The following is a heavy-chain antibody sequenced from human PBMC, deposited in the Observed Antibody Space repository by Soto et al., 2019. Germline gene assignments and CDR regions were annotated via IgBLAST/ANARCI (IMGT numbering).Heavy chain of an antibody. D-gene: IGHD6-19*01. Sequence: SETLSLTCAVSGYSISSSNWWGWIRQPPGKGLEWIGYIYYSGSTYYNPSLKSRVTMSVDTSKNQFSLKLSSVTAVDTAVYYCARNPGSFPYYGMDVWGQGTTVTVYS. J-gene: IGHJ6*02. V-gene: IGHV4-28*01. CDR2: IYYSGST. CDR3: ARNPGSFPYYGMDV. CDR1: GYSISSSNW.